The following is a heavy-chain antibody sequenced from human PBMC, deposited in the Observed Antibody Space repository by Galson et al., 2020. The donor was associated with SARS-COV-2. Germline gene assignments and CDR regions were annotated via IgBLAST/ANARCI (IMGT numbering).Heavy chain of an antibody. CDR3: ARVGVTVTIRNWYFDV. V-gene: IGHV4-59*01. CDR1: GVSISSYH. CDR2: TFNSGNT. J-gene: IGHJ2*01. Sequence: SETLSLTCSVSGVSISSYHWAWIRQAPGKGLEWIGNTFNSGNTNYNPSLESRVTISIDTSNNQFSLKLSSVAPADTAVYFCARVGVTVTIRNWYFDVWGRGTLVTVSS. D-gene: IGHD4-4*01.